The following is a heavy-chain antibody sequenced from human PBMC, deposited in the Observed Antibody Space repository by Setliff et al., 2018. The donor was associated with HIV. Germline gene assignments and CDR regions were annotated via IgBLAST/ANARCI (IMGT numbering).Heavy chain of an antibody. J-gene: IGHJ4*02. D-gene: IGHD4-17*01. CDR3: ARGTAPRRGTDYGGNYPLDY. CDR1: GGSISSSSYY. CDR2: IYHSGST. Sequence: SETLSLTCTVSGGSISSSSYYWGWVRQPPGKGLEWLGSIYHSGSTYYNPSLESRVTISIDTSNHQFSLKLSSVTPADTAVYFCARGTAPRRGTDYGGNYPLDYWGQGTLVTVSS. V-gene: IGHV4-39*07.